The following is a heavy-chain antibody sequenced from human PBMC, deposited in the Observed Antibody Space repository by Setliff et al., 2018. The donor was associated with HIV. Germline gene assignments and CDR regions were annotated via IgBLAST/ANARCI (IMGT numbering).Heavy chain of an antibody. CDR2: ISPYNGNT. CDR3: ARDLRGFNNWFDP. Sequence: ASVKVSCKASGYIFSTYGISWVRQTPGQGLEWMGWISPYNGNTKYAQKFQGRVTMSTDTSTSTAYMEVRSLRSDDTAVYYCARDLRGFNNWFDPWGQGTLGTVPQ. V-gene: IGHV1-18*01. CDR1: GYIFSTYG. D-gene: IGHD3-9*01. J-gene: IGHJ5*02.